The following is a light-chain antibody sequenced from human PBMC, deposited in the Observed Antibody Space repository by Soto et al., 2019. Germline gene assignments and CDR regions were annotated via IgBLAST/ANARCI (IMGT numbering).Light chain of an antibody. Sequence: EMVMTQYPAILSVSPGESATLSCRASQSVNSNYLAWYQQHPGQPPRLLIYGISTRATGIPARFSGSGSGTEFSLTISSLQSEDFAVYYCQQYSKWPITFGQGTLLEI. J-gene: IGKJ5*01. V-gene: IGKV3-15*01. CDR3: QQYSKWPIT. CDR1: QSVNSN. CDR2: GIS.